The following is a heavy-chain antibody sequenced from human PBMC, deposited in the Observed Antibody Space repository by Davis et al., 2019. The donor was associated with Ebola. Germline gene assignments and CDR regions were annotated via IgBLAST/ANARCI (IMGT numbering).Heavy chain of an antibody. CDR1: GGTFSSYA. CDR2: IIPIFGTA. D-gene: IGHD1-1*01. J-gene: IGHJ4*02. CDR3: ARTRHTTQYYFDY. Sequence: SVKVSCKASGGTFSSYAISWVRQAPGQGLEWMGGIIPIFGTANYAQKFQGRVTMTRNTSISTAYMELSSLRSEDTAVYYCARTRHTTQYYFDYWGQGTLVTVSS. V-gene: IGHV1-69*05.